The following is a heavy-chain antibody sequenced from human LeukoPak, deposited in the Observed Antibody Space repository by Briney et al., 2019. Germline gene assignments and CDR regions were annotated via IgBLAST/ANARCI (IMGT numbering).Heavy chain of an antibody. J-gene: IGHJ4*02. V-gene: IGHV3-30*18. CDR2: ISYDGSNK. CDR3: AKARILITFGGVFS. CDR1: GFTFSSYG. D-gene: IGHD3-16*01. Sequence: GGSLRVSCAASGFTFSSYGMHWVRQAPGNGLEWVAVISYDGSNKYYADSVKGRFTISRDNSKNTLYLQMNSLRAEDTAVYYCAKARILITFGGVFSWGQGTLVTVSS.